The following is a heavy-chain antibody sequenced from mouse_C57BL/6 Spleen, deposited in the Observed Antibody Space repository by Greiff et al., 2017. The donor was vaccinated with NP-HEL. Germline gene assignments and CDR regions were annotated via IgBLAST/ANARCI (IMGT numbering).Heavy chain of an antibody. CDR2: IYPRSGNN. Sequence: VQLKESGAELARPGASVKLSCKASGYTFTSYGISWVKQSTGQGLEWIGEIYPRSGNNYYIEKFKGQATLTADKSSSTAYMELSSLTSEDSAVYFFARSDVGYPYAMDYWGQGTSVTVSS. CDR3: ARSDVGYPYAMDY. D-gene: IGHD2-14*01. V-gene: IGHV1-81*01. J-gene: IGHJ4*01. CDR1: GYTFTSYG.